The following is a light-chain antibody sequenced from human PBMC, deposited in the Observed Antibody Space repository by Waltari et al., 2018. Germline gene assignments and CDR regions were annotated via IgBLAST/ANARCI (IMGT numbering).Light chain of an antibody. J-gene: IGKJ1*01. V-gene: IGKV1-39*01. Sequence: DIQMTQSPSSLSASIGDRVTITCRASQSISSYLNWYQQIPGKAPKLLIFATSNLQSGVPSRFSGGGSGTDFTLTISSLQPEDFATYYCQQSFSTPWTFGQGTKVEIK. CDR3: QQSFSTPWT. CDR2: ATS. CDR1: QSISSY.